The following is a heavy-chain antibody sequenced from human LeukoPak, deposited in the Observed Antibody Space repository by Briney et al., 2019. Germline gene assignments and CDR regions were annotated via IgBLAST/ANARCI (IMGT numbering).Heavy chain of an antibody. V-gene: IGHV1-18*01. CDR3: ARGGTYYPCIDY. D-gene: IGHD1-26*01. CDR2: ISAYNGGT. CDR1: VYSFSTTY. J-gene: IGHJ4*01. Sequence: ASVSVSSKSSVYSFSTTYINWVRQAPGQGLEWMGRISAYNGGTAYAQKFQGRVTMTTDSSTTTAYMDLASLRSDDTAVYYCARGGTYYPCIDYWGQGTLVTVSS.